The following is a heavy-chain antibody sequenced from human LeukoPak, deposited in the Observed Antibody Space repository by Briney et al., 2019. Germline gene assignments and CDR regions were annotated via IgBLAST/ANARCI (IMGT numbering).Heavy chain of an antibody. CDR1: GYTFTGYY. CDR3: ARGGPRTVTTGHGFDY. J-gene: IGHJ4*02. D-gene: IGHD4-11*01. V-gene: IGHV1-2*02. CDR2: INPNSGGT. Sequence: ASVKVSCKASGYTFTGYYMHWVRQAPGQGLEWMGWINPNSGGTNYAQKFQGRVTMTRDTSISTAYMELSSLRSEDTAVYYCARGGPRTVTTGHGFDYWGQGTLVTVSS.